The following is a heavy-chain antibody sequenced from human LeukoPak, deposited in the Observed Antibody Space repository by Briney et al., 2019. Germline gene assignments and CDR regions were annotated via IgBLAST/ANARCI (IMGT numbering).Heavy chain of an antibody. CDR2: INHRGST. D-gene: IGHD6-13*01. J-gene: IGHJ6*02. V-gene: IGHV4-34*01. CDR3: ARPGYSSSRVGSPYGMDI. CDR1: GGSFSGYY. Sequence: PSETLSLTCAVYGGSFSGYYWSWIRQPPGKGLEWIGEINHRGSTNYNPSLKSRVTISVDTSKNQFSLKLSSVTAADTAVYYCARPGYSSSRVGSPYGMDIWGQGTTVTVSS.